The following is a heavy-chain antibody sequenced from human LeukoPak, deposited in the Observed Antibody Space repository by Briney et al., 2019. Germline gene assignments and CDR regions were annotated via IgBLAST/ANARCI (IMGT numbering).Heavy chain of an antibody. D-gene: IGHD3-10*01. CDR2: INQDGSEK. CDR1: GFTFSSYW. CDR3: ARDAGKFAHNVLDY. J-gene: IGHJ4*02. Sequence: GGSLRLSCAASGFTFSSYWMSWVRQAPGKGLEWVANINQDGSEKYYVDSVKGRFTISRDNAKNSLYLQMNSLTVEDTAVYYCARDAGKFAHNVLDYWGQGTLVTVSS. V-gene: IGHV3-7*01.